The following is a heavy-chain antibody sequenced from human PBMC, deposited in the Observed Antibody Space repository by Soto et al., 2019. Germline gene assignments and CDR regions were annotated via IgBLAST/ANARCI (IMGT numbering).Heavy chain of an antibody. J-gene: IGHJ6*03. CDR3: ARRGYGSRWPNVYMDV. Sequence: EAQLVESGGGLVQPGGSLRLSCAASGFTFSNYEMHWVRQAPGKGLEYVSGISNNGAHTDYAKSVKGRFTISRDNSENTLYLQMGSLRADDMALYYCARRGYGSRWPNVYMDVWGKGTTVTVSS. V-gene: IGHV3-64*01. CDR2: ISNNGAHT. CDR1: GFTFSNYE. D-gene: IGHD6-13*01.